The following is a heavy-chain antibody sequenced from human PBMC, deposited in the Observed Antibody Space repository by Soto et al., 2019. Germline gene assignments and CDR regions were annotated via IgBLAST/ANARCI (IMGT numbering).Heavy chain of an antibody. CDR2: IYYSGST. J-gene: IGHJ6*03. CDR3: ARHSFLHIWSVYSPPKGYYYYYYMDV. V-gene: IGHV4-59*08. D-gene: IGHD3-3*02. Sequence: SETLSLTCTVSGGSISSYYWSWIRQPPGKGLEWIGYIYYSGSTYYNPSLKSRVTISVDTSKNQFSLKLSSVTAADTAVYYCARHSFLHIWSVYSPPKGYYYYYYMDVWGKGTTVTVSS. CDR1: GGSISSYY.